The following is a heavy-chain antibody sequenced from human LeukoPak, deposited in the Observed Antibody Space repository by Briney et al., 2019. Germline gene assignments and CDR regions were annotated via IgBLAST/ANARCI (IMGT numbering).Heavy chain of an antibody. CDR1: GGSVSSAAYY. Sequence: PSQTLSLSCSVSGGSVSSAAYYWTWIRQPAGKGLEWIGRIYTTGSTNYNPSLKSRVTISVATSKNQFSLNLSSVTAADTDVYYCARSSGGGSFDYWGQGTLVTVSS. D-gene: IGHD3-16*01. CDR2: IYTTGST. V-gene: IGHV4-61*02. CDR3: ARSSGGGSFDY. J-gene: IGHJ4*02.